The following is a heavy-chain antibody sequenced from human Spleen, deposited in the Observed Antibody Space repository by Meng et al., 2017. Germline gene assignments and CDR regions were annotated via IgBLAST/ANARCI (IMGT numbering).Heavy chain of an antibody. Sequence: HGPQEQWGAGLLKPSETLSLTCVVSCGSFSDYYWTGHRQPPGKGLEWIGENNHSGRTNYNPSLESRATTSGDTSQNILSLKLSSVTAADSAVYYCARGPTTMAHDFDYWGQGTLVTVSS. J-gene: IGHJ4*02. CDR2: NNHSGRT. D-gene: IGHD4-11*01. V-gene: IGHV4-34*01. CDR3: ARGPTTMAHDFDY. CDR1: CGSFSDYY.